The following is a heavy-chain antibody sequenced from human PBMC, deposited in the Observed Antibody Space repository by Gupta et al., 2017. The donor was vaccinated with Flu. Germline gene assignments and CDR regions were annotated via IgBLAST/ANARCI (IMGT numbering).Heavy chain of an antibody. CDR3: AKAHRPGLPGPGIAVAATIDS. J-gene: IGHJ4*02. CDR1: GFTFASYA. Sequence: EVQLLESGGGLVQPGGSLTLSCAASGFTFASYAMTWVRQAPGKGLEWVSPISANGGNTYYADSVRGRFTISRDNSRETLFLHMNSLRVEDTAVYYCAKAHRPGLPGPGIAVAATIDSWGQGTLVTVSS. CDR2: ISANGGNT. D-gene: IGHD6-19*01. V-gene: IGHV3-23*01.